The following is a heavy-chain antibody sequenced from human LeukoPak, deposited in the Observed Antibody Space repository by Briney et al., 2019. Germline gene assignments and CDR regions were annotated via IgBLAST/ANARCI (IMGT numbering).Heavy chain of an antibody. V-gene: IGHV4-59*12. D-gene: IGHD3-10*01. J-gene: IGHJ5*02. CDR2: ISYSGST. CDR3: ARDRSDGSGSYYGLGNNWFDP. CDR1: GGSIRGYY. Sequence: SETLSLTCTVSGGSIRGYYWSWIRRPPGKGLEWIGYISYSGSTNYNPSLKSRVTISIDTSKNQFSLKLSSVTAADTAVYHCARDRSDGSGSYYGLGNNWFDPWGRGTLVTVSS.